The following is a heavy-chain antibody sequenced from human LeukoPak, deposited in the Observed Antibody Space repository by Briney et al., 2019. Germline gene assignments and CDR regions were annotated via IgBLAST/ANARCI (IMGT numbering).Heavy chain of an antibody. CDR1: GFTVSSNY. Sequence: GGSLRLSCAASGFTVSSNYMSWVRQAPGKGLEWVSVIYSGGNTYYADSVKGRFTISRDNSKNTLYLQMNSLRAEDTAVYYCARGSGIAAPDYWGQGTPVTVSS. J-gene: IGHJ4*02. CDR2: IYSGGNT. D-gene: IGHD6-6*01. CDR3: ARGSGIAAPDY. V-gene: IGHV3-53*01.